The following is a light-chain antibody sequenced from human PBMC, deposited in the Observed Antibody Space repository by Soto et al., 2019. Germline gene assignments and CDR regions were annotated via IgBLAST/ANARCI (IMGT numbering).Light chain of an antibody. Sequence: DIQMTQSPSSVSASVGDRVTITCRASQGISSWLGWYQQKPGKAPKLLIYASSRLQSGVTSRFSGSGSGTDFTLTISSLQPEDFATYYCQQANSVPFTFGGGPKVEIK. CDR2: ASS. CDR1: QGISSW. J-gene: IGKJ4*01. CDR3: QQANSVPFT. V-gene: IGKV1D-12*01.